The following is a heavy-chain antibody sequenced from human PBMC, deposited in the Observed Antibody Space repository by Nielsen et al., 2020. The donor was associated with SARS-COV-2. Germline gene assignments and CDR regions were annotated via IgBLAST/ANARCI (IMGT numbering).Heavy chain of an antibody. CDR1: GYTFTSYD. CDR2: MNPNSGNT. D-gene: IGHD3-10*01. CDR3: ARGGTMVRGVIRTGEFDY. V-gene: IGHV1-8*01. J-gene: IGHJ4*02. Sequence: ASVKVSCKASGYTFTSYDINWVRQATGQGLEWMGWMNPNSGNTGYAQKFQGRVTMTRNTSISTAYMELSSLRSDDTAVYYCARGGTMVRGVIRTGEFDYWGQGTLVTVSS.